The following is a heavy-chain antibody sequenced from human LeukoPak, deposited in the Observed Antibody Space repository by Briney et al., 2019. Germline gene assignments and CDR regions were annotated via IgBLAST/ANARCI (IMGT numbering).Heavy chain of an antibody. D-gene: IGHD3-16*01. Sequence: SETLSLTCTVSGASVGSAGYYWSWIRQPPGGGLEWIGYIYYISNTNYNPSLKSRVTMSVDPSKNQFSLKLSSVTAADTAVYYCARDSPWGLFNYYYGMDVWGQGTTVTVSS. CDR3: ARDSPWGLFNYYYGMDV. CDR2: IYYISNT. V-gene: IGHV4-61*08. CDR1: GASVGSAGYY. J-gene: IGHJ6*02.